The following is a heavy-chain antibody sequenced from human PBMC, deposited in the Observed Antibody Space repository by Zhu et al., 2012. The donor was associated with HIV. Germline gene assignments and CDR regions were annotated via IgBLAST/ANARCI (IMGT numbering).Heavy chain of an antibody. CDR1: GGSISSYY. D-gene: IGHD5-24*01. CDR3: AREPEDGYNYWYFDL. Sequence: QVQLQESGPGLVKPSETLSLTCTVSGGSISSYYWSWIRQPPGKGLEWIGYIYYSGSTNYNPPLKSRVTISVDTSKNQFSLKLSSVTAADTAVYYCAREPEDGYNYWYFDLWGRGTLVTVSS. V-gene: IGHV4-59*01. J-gene: IGHJ2*01. CDR2: IYYSGST.